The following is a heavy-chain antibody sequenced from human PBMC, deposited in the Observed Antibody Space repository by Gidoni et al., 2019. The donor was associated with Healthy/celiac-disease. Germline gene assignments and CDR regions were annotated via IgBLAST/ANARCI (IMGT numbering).Heavy chain of an antibody. D-gene: IGHD3-22*01. Sequence: QVQLQQWGAGLLKPSETLSLTCAVYGGSFSGYYWSWIRQPPGKGLEWIGEINHSGSTNYNPSLKSRVTISVDTSKNQFSLKLSSVTAADTAVYYCAREGAVGGYYGYWGQGTLVTVSS. CDR3: AREGAVGGYYGY. CDR2: INHSGST. V-gene: IGHV4-34*01. CDR1: GGSFSGYY. J-gene: IGHJ4*02.